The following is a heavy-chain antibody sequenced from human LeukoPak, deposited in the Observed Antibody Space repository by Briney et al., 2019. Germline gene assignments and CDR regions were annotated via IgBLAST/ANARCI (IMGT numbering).Heavy chain of an antibody. CDR3: ARKGPLGNYDFWSGWGPAYYYYGMDV. CDR2: ISAYNGNT. J-gene: IGHJ6*02. V-gene: IGHV1-18*01. D-gene: IGHD3-3*01. CDR1: GYTFTSYG. Sequence: VASVKVSCKASGYTFTSYGISWVRQAPGQGLEWMGWISAYNGNTNYAQKLQGRVTMTTDTSTSTAYMELRSLRSDDTAVYYCARKGPLGNYDFWSGWGPAYYYYGMDVWGQGTTVTVSS.